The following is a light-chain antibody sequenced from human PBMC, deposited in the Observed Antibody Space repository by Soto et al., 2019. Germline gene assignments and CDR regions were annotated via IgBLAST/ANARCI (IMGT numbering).Light chain of an antibody. Sequence: MSPSPSDRSATVGDRVHITCRASQRISGYLTWYQQLPGKAPKLLIFAASGLEAGVPSRYSGSGSGTDFTLTISSLQPEDFATYYCQQSYSSPITFGQGTRLEI. CDR2: AAS. V-gene: IGKV1-39*01. J-gene: IGKJ5*01. CDR1: QRISGY. CDR3: QQSYSSPIT.